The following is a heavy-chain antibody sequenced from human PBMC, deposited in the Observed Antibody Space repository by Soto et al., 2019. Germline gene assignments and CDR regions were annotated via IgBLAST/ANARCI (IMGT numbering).Heavy chain of an antibody. J-gene: IGHJ4*02. CDR1: GGTFSSYA. CDR2: IIPIFGTA. D-gene: IGHD3-9*01. CDR3: ARGLEKRYFDWPRQGGYFDY. Sequence: GASVKVSCKASGGTFSSYAISWVRQAPGQGLEWMGGIIPIFGTANYAQKFQGRVTITADESTSTAYMELSSLRSEDTAVYYCARGLEKRYFDWPRQGGYFDYWGQGTLVTVSS. V-gene: IGHV1-69*13.